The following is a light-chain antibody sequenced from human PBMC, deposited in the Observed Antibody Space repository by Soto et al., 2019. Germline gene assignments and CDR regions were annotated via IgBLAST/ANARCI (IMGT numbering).Light chain of an antibody. J-gene: IGKJ5*01. Sequence: EIVLTQSPGSLSLSPGERATLSCRASQSVSSSSLAWYQQKPGQAPRLLIYGASSRAAGIPDRFSGSGSGTDFTLTIIRLEPEDFAVYYCQQYGSSLPITFGQGTRLEIK. V-gene: IGKV3-20*01. CDR1: QSVSSSS. CDR3: QQYGSSLPIT. CDR2: GAS.